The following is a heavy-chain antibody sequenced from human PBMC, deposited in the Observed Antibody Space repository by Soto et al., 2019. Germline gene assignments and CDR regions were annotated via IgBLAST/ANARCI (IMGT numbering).Heavy chain of an antibody. CDR1: EFTFSNYY. J-gene: IGHJ5*02. CDR2: ISSSSYT. Sequence: GGSLRLSCAASEFTFSNYYMSWIRQAPGKGLEWVSYISSSSYTNYADSVKGRFTISRDNSKNTLYLQMSSLRAEDTAVYYCVKEGYYYDSSGYHYGWFDPWGQGTLVTVSS. CDR3: VKEGYYYDSSGYHYGWFDP. D-gene: IGHD3-22*01. V-gene: IGHV3-11*06.